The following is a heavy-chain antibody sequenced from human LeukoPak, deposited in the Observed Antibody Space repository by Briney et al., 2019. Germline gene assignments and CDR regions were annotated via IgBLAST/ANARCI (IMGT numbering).Heavy chain of an antibody. J-gene: IGHJ5*02. Sequence: GGSLRLSCAASGFTFSSYGMHWVRQAPGKGLEWVAFIRYDGSNKYYADSVKGRFTISRDNSKNTLYLQMNSLRAEDTAVYYCAKGGLVPAAPGWFDPWGQGTLVTVSS. D-gene: IGHD2-2*01. CDR3: AKGGLVPAAPGWFDP. CDR2: IRYDGSNK. CDR1: GFTFSSYG. V-gene: IGHV3-30*02.